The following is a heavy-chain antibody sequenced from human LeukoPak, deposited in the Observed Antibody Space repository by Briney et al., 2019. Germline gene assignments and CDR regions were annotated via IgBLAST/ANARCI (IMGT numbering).Heavy chain of an antibody. CDR2: MYHSGST. D-gene: IGHD2-8*02. V-gene: IGHV4-38-2*02. J-gene: IGHJ4*02. Sequence: SQTLSLTCTVSGGSISSGYYWGWIRQPPGKGLEWIGSMYHSGSTYYNSSLKSRVTISVDTSKNQFSLKLSSVTAADTAVYYCARDTYCTGGYCYSDYWGQGTLVTVSS. CDR3: ARDTYCTGGYCYSDY. CDR1: GGSISSGYY.